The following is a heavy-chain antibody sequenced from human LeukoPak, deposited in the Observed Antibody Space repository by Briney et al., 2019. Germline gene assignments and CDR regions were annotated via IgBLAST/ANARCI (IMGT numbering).Heavy chain of an antibody. CDR3: ARDRGFGVVTPIDC. Sequence: PGGSLRLSCAAFGFTFSDYYMSWIRQAPGKGLEWVSYISSSGSTVYYADSVKGRFTVSRDDAKNSLFLEMNSLRAEDTAVYYCARDRGFGVVTPIDCWGQGTLVTVSS. D-gene: IGHD3-3*01. CDR2: ISSSGSTV. J-gene: IGHJ4*02. V-gene: IGHV3-11*01. CDR1: GFTFSDYY.